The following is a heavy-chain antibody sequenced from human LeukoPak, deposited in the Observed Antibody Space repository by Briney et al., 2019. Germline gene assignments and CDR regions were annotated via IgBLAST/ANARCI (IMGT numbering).Heavy chain of an antibody. Sequence: SVKVSCKASGGTFSSYAISWVRQAPGQGLEWMGGIIPIFGTANYAQKFQGRVTITADKSTGTAYMELSSLRSEDTAVYYCARAERGGSSWVYYFDYWGQGTLVTVSS. J-gene: IGHJ4*02. D-gene: IGHD6-13*01. CDR1: GGTFSSYA. CDR3: ARAERGGSSWVYYFDY. CDR2: IIPIFGTA. V-gene: IGHV1-69*06.